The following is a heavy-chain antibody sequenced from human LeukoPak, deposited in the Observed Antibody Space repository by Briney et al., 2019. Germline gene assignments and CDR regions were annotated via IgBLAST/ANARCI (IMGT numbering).Heavy chain of an antibody. D-gene: IGHD3-9*01. CDR1: GFTFSSYA. J-gene: IGHJ4*02. CDR3: ARGYDILTESGSRFDY. CDR2: ISGSGGST. V-gene: IGHV3-23*01. Sequence: GGSLRLSCAASGFTFSSYAMSWVRQAPGKGLEWVSAISGSGGSTYYADSVKGRFTISRDNSKNTLYLQMNSLRAEDTAVYYCARGYDILTESGSRFDYWGQGTLVTVSS.